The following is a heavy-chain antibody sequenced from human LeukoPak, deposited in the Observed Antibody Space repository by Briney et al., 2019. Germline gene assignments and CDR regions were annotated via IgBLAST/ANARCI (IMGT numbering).Heavy chain of an antibody. V-gene: IGHV3-7*01. Sequence: PGGSLRLSCAASGFTFSSYWMSWVRQAPGKGLEWVANIKQDGSEKYYVDSVKGRFTISRDNAKNSLYLQMNSLRAEDTAVYYCARDLVVVVPAVTYGYYYYGMDVWGQGTTVTVS. CDR1: GFTFSSYW. D-gene: IGHD2-2*01. CDR2: IKQDGSEK. CDR3: ARDLVVVVPAVTYGYYYYGMDV. J-gene: IGHJ6*02.